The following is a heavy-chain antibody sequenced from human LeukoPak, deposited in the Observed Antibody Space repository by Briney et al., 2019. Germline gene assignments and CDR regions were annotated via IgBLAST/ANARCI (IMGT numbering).Heavy chain of an antibody. CDR1: GGSFSGYY. V-gene: IGHV4-34*01. CDR2: INHSGST. J-gene: IGHJ4*02. Sequence: PSEALSLTCAVYGGSFSGYYWSWIRQPPGKGLEWIGEINHSGSTNYNPSLKSRVTISVDTSKNQFSLKLSSVTAADTAVYYCARGAAPNSLDYWGQGTLVTVSS. CDR3: ARGAAPNSLDY. D-gene: IGHD6-6*01.